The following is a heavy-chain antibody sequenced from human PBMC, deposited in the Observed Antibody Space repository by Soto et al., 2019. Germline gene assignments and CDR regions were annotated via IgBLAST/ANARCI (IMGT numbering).Heavy chain of an antibody. CDR2: INSNTGGT. Sequence: GASVKVSCKASGYTFKDYYMHWVRQAPGQGLEWMGWINSNTGGTNYAQKFQGRVTMTRDTSISTAYMELSRLRPDDTAVNYCARESVVTGTHHFDSWGQGTMVTVSS. D-gene: IGHD1-7*01. J-gene: IGHJ4*02. CDR3: ARESVVTGTHHFDS. V-gene: IGHV1-2*02. CDR1: GYTFKDYY.